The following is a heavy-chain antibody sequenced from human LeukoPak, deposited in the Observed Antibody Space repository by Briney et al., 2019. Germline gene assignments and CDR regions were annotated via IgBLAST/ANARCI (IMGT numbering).Heavy chain of an antibody. V-gene: IGHV3-23*01. CDR2: ISGSGGST. CDR1: GFTFSSYA. Sequence: GGSLRLSCAASGFTFSSYAMSWVRQAPGKGLEWVSAISGSGGSTYYADSVKGRFTISRDNAKNSLYLQMNSLRAEDTAVYYCARGGFDWLFFQRPHYYYYYGMDVWGQGTTVTVSS. D-gene: IGHD3-9*01. J-gene: IGHJ6*02. CDR3: ARGGFDWLFFQRPHYYYYYGMDV.